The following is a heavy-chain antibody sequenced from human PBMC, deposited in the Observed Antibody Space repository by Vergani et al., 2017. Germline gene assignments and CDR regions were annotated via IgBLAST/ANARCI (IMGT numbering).Heavy chain of an antibody. V-gene: IGHV3-30*18. CDR1: GFTFSSYG. Sequence: VQLLESGGGLVQPGGSLRLSCAASGFTFSSYGMHWVRQAPGKGLEWVAVISYDGSNKYYADSVKGRFTISRDNSKNTLYLQMNSLRAEDTAVYYCAKDRGRFIXAFDIWGQGTMVTVSS. CDR3: AKDRGRFIXAFDI. D-gene: IGHD3-10*01. CDR2: ISYDGSNK. J-gene: IGHJ3*02.